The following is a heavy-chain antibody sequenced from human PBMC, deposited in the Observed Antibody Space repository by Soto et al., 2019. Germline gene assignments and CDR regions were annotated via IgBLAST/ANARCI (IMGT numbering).Heavy chain of an antibody. D-gene: IGHD3-9*01. CDR3: ARLKTYDILNKSDY. CDR2: IYDSGST. V-gene: IGHV4-4*02. J-gene: IGHJ4*02. Sequence: QVQLQESGPGLVKPSGTLSLTCAVSGGSIGSSNWWSWVRQPPGKGLEWIGEIYDSGSTNYNPSLQSRVSXSLDKSKNQFSLKLSSVTAADTAVYYCARLKTYDILNKSDYWGQGSLVTVSS. CDR1: GGSIGSSNW.